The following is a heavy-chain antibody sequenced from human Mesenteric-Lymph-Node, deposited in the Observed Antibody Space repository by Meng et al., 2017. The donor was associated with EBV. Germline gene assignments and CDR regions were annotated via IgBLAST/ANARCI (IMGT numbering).Heavy chain of an antibody. D-gene: IGHD5-12*01. J-gene: IGHJ4*02. CDR2: ISPFNGNT. Sequence: QVQLVQSGGEVKKPGASGKVTCKASGYTFSAYGISWVRQAPGQGLEWMGWISPFNGNTNYAQNLQDRVTMTTDTSTTTAYMELRNLRSDDTAVYYCARDVLGSGDYWGQGTLVTSPQ. V-gene: IGHV1-18*01. CDR1: GYTFSAYG. CDR3: ARDVLGSGDY.